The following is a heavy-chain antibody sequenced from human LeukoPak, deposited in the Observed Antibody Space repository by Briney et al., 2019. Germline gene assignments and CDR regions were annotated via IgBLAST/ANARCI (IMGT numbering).Heavy chain of an antibody. D-gene: IGHD6-13*01. CDR3: ARDRGIAEADSFDP. J-gene: IGHJ5*02. CDR1: GYTYTTDG. Sequence: ASVKVSCKASGYTYTTDGISWVRQAPGQGLEWMGWIDTYSGKTNYAQKFQGRVTMTSDTSTSTAYMELRNLGSDDTAVYYCARDRGIAEADSFDPWGQGTLVTVSS. V-gene: IGHV1-18*01. CDR2: IDTYSGKT.